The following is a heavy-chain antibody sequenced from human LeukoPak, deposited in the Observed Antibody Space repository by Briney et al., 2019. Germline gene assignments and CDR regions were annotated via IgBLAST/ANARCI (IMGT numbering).Heavy chain of an antibody. V-gene: IGHV1-8*01. Sequence: ASVKVSCKAFGYTFTSYDINWVRQATGQGLEWMGWMNPNSGNTGYAQKFQGRVTITADKSTSTAYMELSSLRSEDTAVYYCARDVGVAAAGNFWFDPWGQGTLVTVSS. CDR2: MNPNSGNT. CDR3: ARDVGVAAAGNFWFDP. J-gene: IGHJ5*02. CDR1: GYTFTSYD. D-gene: IGHD6-13*01.